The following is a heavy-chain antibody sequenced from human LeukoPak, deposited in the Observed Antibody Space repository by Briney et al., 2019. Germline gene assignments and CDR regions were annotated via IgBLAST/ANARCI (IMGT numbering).Heavy chain of an antibody. J-gene: IGHJ6*02. Sequence: ASVKVSCKPSGYTFTAYYLHWVRQAPGQGLEWMGWINTNTGNPTYARGFTGRFVFSLDTSVSTAYLQISSLKAEDTAVYYCARVTTRAYYYYYYGMDVWGQGTTVTVSS. V-gene: IGHV7-4-1*02. CDR1: GYTFTAYY. CDR3: ARVTTRAYYYYYYGMDV. D-gene: IGHD4-17*01. CDR2: INTNTGNP.